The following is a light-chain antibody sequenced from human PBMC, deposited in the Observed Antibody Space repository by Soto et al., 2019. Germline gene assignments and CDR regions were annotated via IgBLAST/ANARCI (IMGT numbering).Light chain of an antibody. CDR1: TSNIGNNA. J-gene: IGLJ2*01. Sequence: QSVLTQPPSVSEAPRQRVTISCSGGTSNIGNNAVNWYQQLPGKAPRLLIYSNDLRPSRVSDRFSGSKSGTSASLAISGLQSEDEADYYCSTWDDSLNGLVFGKGTKLTVL. CDR3: STWDDSLNGLV. CDR2: SND. V-gene: IGLV1-36*01.